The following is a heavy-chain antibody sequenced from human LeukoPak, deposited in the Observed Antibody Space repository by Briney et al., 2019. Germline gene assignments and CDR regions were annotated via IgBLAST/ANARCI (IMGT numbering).Heavy chain of an antibody. J-gene: IGHJ4*02. D-gene: IGHD5-12*01. CDR1: GGSFSVYY. CDR3: ARGFLATY. Sequence: SETLSLTCAVYGGSFSVYYWSWIRQPPGKGLEWIGEINHSGSTNYNPSLKSRVTISVDTSKNQFSLKLSSVTAADTAVYYCARGFLATYWGQGTLVTVSS. CDR2: INHSGST. V-gene: IGHV4-34*01.